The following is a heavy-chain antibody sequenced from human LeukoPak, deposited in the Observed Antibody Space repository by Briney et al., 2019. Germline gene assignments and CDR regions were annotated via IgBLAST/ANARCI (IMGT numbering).Heavy chain of an antibody. J-gene: IGHJ4*02. CDR2: IYYSGST. CDR1: GGSISSGGYY. CDR3: ARWPTNYCSSTSCYTSDY. Sequence: SQTLSLTCTVSGGSISSGGYYWSWVRQPPGKGLEWIGYIYYSGSTYYNPSLKSRVTISVDTSKNQFSLKLSSVTAADTAVYYCARWPTNYCSSTSCYTSDYWGQGTLVTVSS. D-gene: IGHD2-2*02. V-gene: IGHV4-30-4*08.